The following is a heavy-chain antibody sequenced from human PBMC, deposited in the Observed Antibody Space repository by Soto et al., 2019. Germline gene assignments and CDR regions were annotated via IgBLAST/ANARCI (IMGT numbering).Heavy chain of an antibody. V-gene: IGHV4-39*02. CDR1: GGSISGGSNY. CDR3: ARDENIRWFFT. CDR2: IYYGGST. Sequence: PSETLSLTGTVSGGSISGGSNYWGWIRQPPGKGLEWIGSIYYGGSTYYNPSLKSRVNISVDTSKNQFSLKVTSVTAADTAVYYCARDENIRWFFTWGRGGLVTVSS. J-gene: IGHJ5*02.